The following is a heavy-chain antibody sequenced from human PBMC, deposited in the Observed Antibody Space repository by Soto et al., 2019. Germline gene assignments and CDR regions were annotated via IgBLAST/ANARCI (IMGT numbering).Heavy chain of an antibody. D-gene: IGHD3-3*01. CDR1: GFTFSSYG. CDR2: ISYDGSNK. CDR3: AKGVYDFWSGYWGGGMDV. Sequence: QVQLVESGGGVVQPGRSLRLSCAASGFTFSSYGMHWVRQAPGKGLEWVAVISYDGSNKYYADSVKGRFTISRDNSKNTLYLQMTSLRAEDTAVYYCAKGVYDFWSGYWGGGMDVWGQGTTVTVSS. V-gene: IGHV3-30*18. J-gene: IGHJ6*02.